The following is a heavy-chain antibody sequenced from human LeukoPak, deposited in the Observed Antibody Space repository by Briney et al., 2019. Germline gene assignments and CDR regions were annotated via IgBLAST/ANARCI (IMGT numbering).Heavy chain of an antibody. CDR3: AREGSSSYGFTEGFDY. CDR2: MNPNSGNT. CDR1: GYTFTSYD. J-gene: IGHJ4*02. D-gene: IGHD5-18*01. Sequence: GASVKVSCKASGYTFTSYDINWVRQATGQGLEWMGWMNPNSGNTGYAQKFQGRVTMTRNTSISTAYMELSSLRSEDTAVYYCAREGSSSYGFTEGFDYWGQGTLVTVSS. V-gene: IGHV1-8*01.